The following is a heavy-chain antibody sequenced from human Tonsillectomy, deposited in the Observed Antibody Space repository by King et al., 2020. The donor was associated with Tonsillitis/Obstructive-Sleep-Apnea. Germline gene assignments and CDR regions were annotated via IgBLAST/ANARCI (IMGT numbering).Heavy chain of an antibody. CDR3: TTHRAEGYFDY. CDR2: IESQPAGRTP. J-gene: IGHJ4*02. V-gene: IGHV3-15*04. CDR1: GFPFSYAW. Sequence: VQLVESGGGLVEPGGSLRVYCAGYGFPFSYAWMSWVRRAPGKGLEWVGRIESQPAGRTPDYAAPVKGRFTISIDDSKNTLYLQMDTLRTEDTAFYYCTTHRAEGYFDYWGQGTLVTVSS.